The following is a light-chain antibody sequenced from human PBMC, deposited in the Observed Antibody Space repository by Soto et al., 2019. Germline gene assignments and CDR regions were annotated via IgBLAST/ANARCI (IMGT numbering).Light chain of an antibody. CDR1: QSVSSSY. Sequence: EIVLTQSPGTLSLSPGERATLSCRASQSVSSSYLAWYQQKPGQAPTLLIYGASSRATSIPDRFSGSGSGTDFTLTISRLEPEEFAVYYCQQYGSSLFTFGPGTKVDIK. CDR2: GAS. J-gene: IGKJ3*01. V-gene: IGKV3-20*01. CDR3: QQYGSSLFT.